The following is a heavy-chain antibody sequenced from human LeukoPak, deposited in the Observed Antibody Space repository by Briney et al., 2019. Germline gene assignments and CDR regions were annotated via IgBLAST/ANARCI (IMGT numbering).Heavy chain of an antibody. D-gene: IGHD6-19*01. CDR1: GFTFSGYS. J-gene: IGHJ4*02. CDR3: AKASSIAVAGSCDY. CDR2: FGTRSTSV. Sequence: GSLILSCPASGFTFSGYSMNWIRQAPGKGLEWVSSFGTRSTSVYHAGSVKGRFAISRDNAKNSLYLQMNSLRAEDTALYYCAKASSIAVAGSCDYWGQGTLVTVSS. V-gene: IGHV3-21*04.